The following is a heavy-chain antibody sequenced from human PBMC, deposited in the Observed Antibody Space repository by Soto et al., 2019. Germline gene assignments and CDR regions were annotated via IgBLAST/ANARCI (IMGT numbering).Heavy chain of an antibody. J-gene: IGHJ4*02. CDR3: ARESEDLTSNFDY. CDR2: IYPGDSDT. Sequence: GESLTISCNGSGYSFTSYWIGWVRQMPGKGLEWMGIIYPGDSDTRYSPSFQGQVTISADKSISTAYLQWSSLRAEDTAVYYCARESEDLTSNFDYWGQGTLVTVSS. V-gene: IGHV5-51*01. CDR1: GYSFTSYW.